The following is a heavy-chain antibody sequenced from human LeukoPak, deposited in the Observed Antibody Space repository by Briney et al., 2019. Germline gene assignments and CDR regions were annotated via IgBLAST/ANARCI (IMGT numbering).Heavy chain of an antibody. CDR3: AREISTSSGRAFDY. Sequence: GGSLRLSCVVSGFTFSSYWMHWVRQTSEKGLVWVSRIYVDGSATTSADSVKGRFTTSRDNAKNTLYLQMNSLGADDTAVYYCAREISTSSGRAFDYWGQGTLVTVSS. J-gene: IGHJ4*02. CDR1: GFTFSSYW. CDR2: IYVDGSAT. D-gene: IGHD2/OR15-2a*01. V-gene: IGHV3-74*01.